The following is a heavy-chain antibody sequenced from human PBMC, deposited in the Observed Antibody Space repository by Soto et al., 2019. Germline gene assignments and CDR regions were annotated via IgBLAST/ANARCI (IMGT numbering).Heavy chain of an antibody. D-gene: IGHD6-6*01. CDR1: GFIFSDYA. V-gene: IGHV3-30-3*01. CDR2: ISPSGTNQ. Sequence: PGGPLRLSCVASGFIFSDYAMHCARQSPGKRLEWVALISPSGTNQYFADSAKGRFTISRDNSKYTLYLQMNSLRPEDTGLYYCARENSRISPRLFQHWGHGTLVTVSS. J-gene: IGHJ1*01. CDR3: ARENSRISPRLFQH.